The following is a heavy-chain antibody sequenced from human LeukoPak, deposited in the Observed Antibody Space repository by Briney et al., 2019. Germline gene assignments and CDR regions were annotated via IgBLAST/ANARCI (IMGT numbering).Heavy chain of an antibody. J-gene: IGHJ6*03. CDR3: ARATRVRRGVYYYYYMDV. Sequence: GGSLRLSCAASGFTFSSYSMNWVRQAPGKGLEWVSSISSSSSYIYYADSVKGRFTISRDNAKNSLYLQMNSLRAEDTAVYYCARATRVRRGVYYYYYMDVWGKGTTVTVSS. CDR2: ISSSSSYI. V-gene: IGHV3-21*01. D-gene: IGHD3-10*01. CDR1: GFTFSSYS.